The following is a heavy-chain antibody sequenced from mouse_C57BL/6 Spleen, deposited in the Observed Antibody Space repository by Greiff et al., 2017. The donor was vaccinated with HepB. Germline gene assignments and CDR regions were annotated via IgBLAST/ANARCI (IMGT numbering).Heavy chain of an antibody. CDR2: IYPGNSDT. Sequence: VHVKQSGTVLARPGASVKMSCKTSGYTFTSYWMHWVKQRPGQGLEWIGAIYPGNSDTSYNQKFKGKAKLTAVTSASTAYMELSSLTNEDSAVYYCTRNYYGSSHAMDYWGQGTSVTVSS. CDR3: TRNYYGSSHAMDY. J-gene: IGHJ4*01. D-gene: IGHD1-1*01. V-gene: IGHV1-5*01. CDR1: GYTFTSYW.